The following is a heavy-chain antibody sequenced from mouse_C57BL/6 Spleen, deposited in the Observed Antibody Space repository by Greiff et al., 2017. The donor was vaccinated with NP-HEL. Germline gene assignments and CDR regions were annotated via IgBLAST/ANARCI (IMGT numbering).Heavy chain of an antibody. V-gene: IGHV1-54*01. Sequence: VKLQESGAELVRPGTSVKVSCKASGYAFTNYLIEWVKQRPGQGLEWIGVINPGSGGTNYNEKFKGKATLTADKSSSTAYMQLSSLTSEDSAVYFCARALSTTRYAMDYWGQGTSVTVSS. J-gene: IGHJ4*01. D-gene: IGHD1-1*01. CDR3: ARALSTTRYAMDY. CDR1: GYAFTNYL. CDR2: INPGSGGT.